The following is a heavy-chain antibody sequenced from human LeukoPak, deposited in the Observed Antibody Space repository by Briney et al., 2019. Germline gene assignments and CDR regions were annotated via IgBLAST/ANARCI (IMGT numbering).Heavy chain of an antibody. Sequence: PGGSLRLSCAASGFTFSNAWMSWGRQAPGKGLEWVGRIKSKTDGGTTDYAAPVKGRYTISRDDSKNTLYLQMNSLKTEDTAVYYCTTDISRGWLRYTPAEGYWGQGTLVTVSS. V-gene: IGHV3-15*01. CDR2: IKSKTDGGTT. D-gene: IGHD5-12*01. J-gene: IGHJ4*02. CDR3: TTDISRGWLRYTPAEGY. CDR1: GFTFSNAW.